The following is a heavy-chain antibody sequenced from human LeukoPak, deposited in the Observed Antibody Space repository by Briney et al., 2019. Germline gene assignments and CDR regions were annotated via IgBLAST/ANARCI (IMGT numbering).Heavy chain of an antibody. CDR1: GYTFTSYG. D-gene: IGHD4-17*01. Sequence: ASVKVSCKASGYTFTSYGISWVRQAPGQGLEWMGGIIPIFGTANYAQKFQGRVTITADESTSTAYMELSSLRSEDTAVYYCAREMLNGASDYWGQGTLVTVSS. CDR3: AREMLNGASDY. J-gene: IGHJ4*02. V-gene: IGHV1-69*13. CDR2: IIPIFGTA.